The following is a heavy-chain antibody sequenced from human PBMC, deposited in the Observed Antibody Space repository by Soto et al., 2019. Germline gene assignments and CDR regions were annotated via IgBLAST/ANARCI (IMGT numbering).Heavy chain of an antibody. CDR1: GESFIGYY. V-gene: IGHV4-34*02. J-gene: IGHJ5*02. D-gene: IGHD5-12*01. CDR2: INHRGST. CDR3: ARTDIVTTNWFAP. Sequence: QVHLQQWGAGLLRPSETLSLTCTVYGESFIGYYWTWIRQPPGKGLEWIGEINHRGSTNYNPSLKSRVTMSIDTSKNQFSLKLSSVTAAGTSVYYCARTDIVTTNWFAPWGQGTLVTVSA.